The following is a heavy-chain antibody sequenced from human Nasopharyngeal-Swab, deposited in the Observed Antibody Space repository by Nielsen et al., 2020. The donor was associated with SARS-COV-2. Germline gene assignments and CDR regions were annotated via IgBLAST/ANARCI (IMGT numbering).Heavy chain of an antibody. V-gene: IGHV3-23*01. Sequence: GEPLKISCAASGFTFNTYAISWVRQAPGKGLEWVSVISGSDYSTKYADSVKGRFTISRDNSKNTVNLQMNSLRAEDTAVYYCARDGPCDYWGQGTLVTVSS. CDR1: GFTFNTYA. CDR3: ARDGPCDY. CDR2: ISGSDYST. J-gene: IGHJ4*02.